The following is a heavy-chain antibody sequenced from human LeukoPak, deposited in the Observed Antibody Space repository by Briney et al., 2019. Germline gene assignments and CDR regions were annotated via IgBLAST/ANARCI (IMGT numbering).Heavy chain of an antibody. CDR3: ARGAGDYAMDV. CDR2: INPNSAHSGGT. V-gene: IGHV1-2*02. CDR1: GYTFTGYY. Sequence: ASVKVSCMASGYTFTGYYMHWVRQAPGQGLEWMGWINPNSAHSGGTNYAQEFQGRVTMSRDTSISTAYMELSRLTSDEPAVYYWARGAGDYAMDVWGKGTMVTVSS. J-gene: IGHJ6*04.